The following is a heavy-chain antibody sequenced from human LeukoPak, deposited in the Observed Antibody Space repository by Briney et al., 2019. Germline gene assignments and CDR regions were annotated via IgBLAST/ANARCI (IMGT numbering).Heavy chain of an antibody. V-gene: IGHV3-66*01. J-gene: IGHJ5*02. CDR1: GFTVSSNY. CDR2: IYSGGTT. CDR3: ARNPYYGSGSYGFDP. D-gene: IGHD3-10*01. Sequence: SGGSLRLSCAASGFTVSSNYMSWVRQAPGKGLEWVSVIYSGGTTYYADSVKGRFTISRDNSRNTLYLQMSSLRVEDTALYYCARNPYYGSGSYGFDPWGQGTLVTVSS.